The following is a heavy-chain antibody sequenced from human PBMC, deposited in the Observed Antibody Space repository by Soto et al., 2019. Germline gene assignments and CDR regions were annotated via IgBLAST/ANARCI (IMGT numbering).Heavy chain of an antibody. CDR2: IIPILGIA. Sequence: ASVKVSCKASGGTFSSYAISWVRQAPGQGLEWMGGIIPILGIANYAQKFQGRVTSTADKSTSTAYMELSSLRSEDTAVYYCARDRYYDSSGYYGAFDIWGQGTMVTVSS. J-gene: IGHJ3*02. CDR3: ARDRYYDSSGYYGAFDI. V-gene: IGHV1-69*10. D-gene: IGHD3-22*01. CDR1: GGTFSSYA.